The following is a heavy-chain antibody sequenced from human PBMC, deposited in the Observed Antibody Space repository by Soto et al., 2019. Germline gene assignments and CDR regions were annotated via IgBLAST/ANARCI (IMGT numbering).Heavy chain of an antibody. J-gene: IGHJ5*02. CDR2: IYYSGST. CDR1: GGSISSGGYY. V-gene: IGHV4-31*03. D-gene: IGHD3-22*01. Sequence: QVQLQESGPGLVKPSQTLSLTCTVSGGSISSGGYYWSWIRQHPGKGLEWIGYIYYSGSTYYNPSLKSRVTISVDTSKNQFSLKLSSVTAADTAVYYCARGFYYYDSSGLRNWFDPWGQGTLVTVSS. CDR3: ARGFYYYDSSGLRNWFDP.